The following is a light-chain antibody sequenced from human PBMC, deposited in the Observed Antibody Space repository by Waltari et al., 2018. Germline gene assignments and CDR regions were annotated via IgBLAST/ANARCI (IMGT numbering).Light chain of an antibody. CDR3: CSYAGTYTLFV. V-gene: IGLV2-11*01. Sequence: QSALTQPRSVSGSPGQSVTISCTGSSSDVGGYNAVSWYQQFPGKGPKVLVYEVSKGLAGVPDRFSGSKSGNTASLTISGLQAEDEAAYYCCSYAGTYTLFVFGSGTEVTVL. CDR2: EVS. J-gene: IGLJ1*01. CDR1: SSDVGGYNA.